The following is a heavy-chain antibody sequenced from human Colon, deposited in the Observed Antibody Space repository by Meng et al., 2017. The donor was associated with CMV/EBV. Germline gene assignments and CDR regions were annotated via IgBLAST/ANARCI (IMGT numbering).Heavy chain of an antibody. V-gene: IGHV1-69*10. Sequence: SVKVSCKASGGTFRSYAISWVRQAPGQGLEYMGGIIPIRGSSDYAQKFQGRMTIIADKSTNTAYMELNSLRSEDTAVYYCARVGVDYGDLHDAFDIWGQGTMVTVSS. D-gene: IGHD4-17*01. J-gene: IGHJ3*02. CDR3: ARVGVDYGDLHDAFDI. CDR2: IIPIRGSS. CDR1: GGTFRSYA.